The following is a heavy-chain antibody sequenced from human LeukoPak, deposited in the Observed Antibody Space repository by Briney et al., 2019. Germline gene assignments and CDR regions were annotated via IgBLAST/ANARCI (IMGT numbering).Heavy chain of an antibody. V-gene: IGHV1-24*01. CDR3: ATDSSIVGTTGDY. D-gene: IGHD1-26*01. CDR1: GYTLTELS. CDR2: FDPEDGET. J-gene: IGHJ4*02. Sequence: ASVKVSCKVSGYTLTELSMHWVRQAPGKGLEWMGGFDPEDGETIYAQKFQGRVTMTEDTSTDTAYMELCSLRSEDTAVYYCATDSSIVGTTGDYWGQGTLVTVSS.